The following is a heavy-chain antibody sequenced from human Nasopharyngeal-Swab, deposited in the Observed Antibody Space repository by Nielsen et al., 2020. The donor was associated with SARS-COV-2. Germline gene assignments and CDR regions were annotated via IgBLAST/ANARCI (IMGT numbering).Heavy chain of an antibody. CDR1: GYTFTGYY. CDR2: INPNSGGT. V-gene: IGHV1-2*02. CDR3: ARSRVFVVVPADYVDSRDAFGI. J-gene: IGHJ3*02. D-gene: IGHD2-2*01. Sequence: ASVKVSCKASGYTFTGYYMHWVRQAPGQGLEWMGWINPNSGGTNYAQKFQGRVTMTRDTSISTAYMELSRLRSDDTAVYYCARSRVFVVVPADYVDSRDAFGIWGQGAMVTVSS.